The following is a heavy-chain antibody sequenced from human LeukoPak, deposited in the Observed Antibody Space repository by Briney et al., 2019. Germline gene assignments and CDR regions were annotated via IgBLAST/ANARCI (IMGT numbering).Heavy chain of an antibody. CDR2: INPNSGGT. Sequence: GASVKVSCKASGYTFTGYYMHWVRQAPGQGLEWMGWINPNSGGTNYAQKFQGRVTMTRDTSISTAYMELSRLRSGDTGMYYCASARTVRGVPLYYFDYWGEGNLVTVST. J-gene: IGHJ4*02. CDR3: ASARTVRGVPLYYFDY. D-gene: IGHD3-10*01. CDR1: GYTFTGYY. V-gene: IGHV1-2*02.